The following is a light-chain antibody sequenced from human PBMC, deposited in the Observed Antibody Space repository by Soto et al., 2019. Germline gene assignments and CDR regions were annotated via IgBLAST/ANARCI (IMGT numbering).Light chain of an antibody. CDR1: SSTIGGNT. Sequence: QAVVTRPPSASGTPGQRVTISCSGGSSTIGGNTVNWYQQLPGTAPKLLIYNDDERPSGVPDRFTGSKSGTSSSLAISGLKSGVGADYYCSSWDESLNVVVLGGGTKLTVL. V-gene: IGLV1-44*01. J-gene: IGLJ2*01. CDR2: NDD. CDR3: SSWDESLNVVV.